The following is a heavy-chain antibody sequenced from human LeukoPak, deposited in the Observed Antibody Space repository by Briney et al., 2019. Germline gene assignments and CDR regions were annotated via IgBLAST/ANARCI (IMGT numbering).Heavy chain of an antibody. CDR1: GVSITSGGYY. D-gene: IGHD3-22*01. J-gene: IGHJ4*02. Sequence: SETLSLTCTVSGVSITSGGYYWSWIRQTPGKGLEWIGYIYYSGSTSYNPSLRSRVTISADKSKKQLSLNVTSMTAADTAVYYCARGPDRSGYYPFDFWGQGTLVTVSS. CDR2: IYYSGST. V-gene: IGHV4-30-2*01. CDR3: ARGPDRSGYYPFDF.